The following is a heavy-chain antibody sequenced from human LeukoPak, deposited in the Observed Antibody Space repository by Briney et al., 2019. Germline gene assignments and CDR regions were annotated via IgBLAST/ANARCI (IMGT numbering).Heavy chain of an antibody. CDR2: IYHSGST. CDR3: ARGPIVPAAMTPFDY. J-gene: IGHJ4*02. Sequence: PSQTLSLTCAVSGGSISSGGYSWSWIRQPPGTGLEWIGYIYHSGSTYYNPSLKSRVTISVDRSKNQFSLKLSSVTAADTAVYYCARGPIVPAAMTPFDYWGQGTLVTVSS. CDR1: GGSISSGGYS. D-gene: IGHD2-2*01. V-gene: IGHV4-30-2*01.